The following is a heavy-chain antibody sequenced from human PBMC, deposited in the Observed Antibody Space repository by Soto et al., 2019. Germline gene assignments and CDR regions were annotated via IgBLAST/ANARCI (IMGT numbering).Heavy chain of an antibody. V-gene: IGHV4-34*01. CDR2: INHSGST. CDR3: ARGKISIAAAGTFDY. Sequence: PSETLSLTCAVYGGSFSGYYWSWIRQPPGKGLEWIGEINHSGSTNYNPSLKSRVTISVDTSKNQFSLKLSSVTAADTAVYYCARGKISIAAAGTFDYWGQGTLVTVSS. J-gene: IGHJ4*02. CDR1: GGSFSGYY. D-gene: IGHD6-13*01.